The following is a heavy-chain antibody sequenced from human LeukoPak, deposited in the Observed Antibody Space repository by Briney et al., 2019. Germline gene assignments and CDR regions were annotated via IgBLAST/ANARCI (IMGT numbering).Heavy chain of an antibody. J-gene: IGHJ4*02. CDR1: GYTFTDYY. V-gene: IGHV1-2*02. D-gene: IGHD1-26*01. CDR3: ARDSRWELLPFDY. Sequence: ASVKVSCKASGYTFTDYYMHWVRQAPGQGLEWMGCIDPNSGGTKSEQKFQGRVTMTRDTSISTAYMELSRLRSDDTAVYYCARDSRWELLPFDYWGQGTLVTVSS. CDR2: IDPNSGGT.